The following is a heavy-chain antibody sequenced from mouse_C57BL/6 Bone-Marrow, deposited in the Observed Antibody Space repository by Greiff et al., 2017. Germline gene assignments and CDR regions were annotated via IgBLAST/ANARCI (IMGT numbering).Heavy chain of an antibody. J-gene: IGHJ2*01. CDR1: GFTFSDYG. CDR3: ARRHGYYPDYFDY. V-gene: IGHV5-17*01. Sequence: EVKLVESGGGLVKPGGSLKLSCAASGFTFSDYGMHWVRQAPEKGLEWVAYISSGSSTIYYADTVKGRFTISRDNAKNTLFLQMTSLRSEDTAMYYWARRHGYYPDYFDYWGQGTTLTVSS. D-gene: IGHD2-3*01. CDR2: ISSGSSTI.